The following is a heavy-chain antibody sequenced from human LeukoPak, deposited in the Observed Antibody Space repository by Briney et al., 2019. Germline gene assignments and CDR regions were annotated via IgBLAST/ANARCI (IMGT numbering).Heavy chain of an antibody. Sequence: ASVKVSCKASGYTLTGYYMHWVRQAPGQGLEWMRWINPNSGGTNYAQKFQGRVTMTRDTSISTAYMELSRLRSDDTAVYYCATGGHYYDILTGYYDPDAFDIWGQGTMVTVSS. CDR3: ATGGHYYDILTGYYDPDAFDI. CDR2: INPNSGGT. CDR1: GYTLTGYY. V-gene: IGHV1-2*02. J-gene: IGHJ3*02. D-gene: IGHD3-9*01.